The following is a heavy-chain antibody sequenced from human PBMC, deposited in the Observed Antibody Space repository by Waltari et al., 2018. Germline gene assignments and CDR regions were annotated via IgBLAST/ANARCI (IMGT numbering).Heavy chain of an antibody. CDR3: ARDRGRGLYLDS. CDR1: GDSMSRTDC. D-gene: IGHD1-26*01. CDR2: VRGDGKT. Sequence: QLQLQESGPGLVKPSGTLSLTCAVSGDSMSRTDCWSWVRQPPGQGLGWVGQVRGDGKTNYNPSFASRITISLDTYNKQFSLKVTSATAADTAIYYCARDRGRGLYLDSWGPGTQVTVSP. J-gene: IGHJ4*02. V-gene: IGHV4-4*02.